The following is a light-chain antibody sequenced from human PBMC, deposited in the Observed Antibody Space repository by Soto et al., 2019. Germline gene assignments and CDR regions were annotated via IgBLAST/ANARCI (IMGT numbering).Light chain of an antibody. CDR2: AAS. Sequence: SVSSSYLAWYQQKPGQAPRLLIYAASSRATGIPDRFSDGGSGTGFRLAVCGLQPKDFAVYCCHLRISEPRTFGQGTRVEIK. CDR1: SVSSSY. J-gene: IGKJ1*01. CDR3: HLRISEPRT. V-gene: IGKV3D-20*02.